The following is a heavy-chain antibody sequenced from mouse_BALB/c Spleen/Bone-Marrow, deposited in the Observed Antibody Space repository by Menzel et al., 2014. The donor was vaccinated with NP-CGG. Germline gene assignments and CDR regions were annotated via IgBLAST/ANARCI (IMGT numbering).Heavy chain of an antibody. CDR1: GFNIKDTY. CDR3: ARYYYGSSLFAY. V-gene: IGHV14-3*02. Sequence: VQLQQSGAELVKPGVSVKLSCTASGFNIKDTYMYWVKQRPEQGLEWIGRIDPANGNTKYDPKFQDKATITADTSSNTAYLHLGILTSEDTAVYYCARYYYGSSLFAYLGQGTLAAIS. D-gene: IGHD1-1*01. J-gene: IGHJ3*01. CDR2: IDPANGNT.